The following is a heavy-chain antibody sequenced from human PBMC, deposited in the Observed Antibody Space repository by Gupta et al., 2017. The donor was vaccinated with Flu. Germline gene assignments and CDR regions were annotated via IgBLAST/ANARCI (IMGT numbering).Heavy chain of an antibody. CDR3: ARENYCTNGVCDYYYGMDV. CDR1: GYTFTSYA. Sequence: QVQLVQSGAEVKKPGASVKVSCKASGYTFTSYAMHWVRQAPGQRLEWMGWINAGNGNTKYSQKFQGRVTITRDTSASTAYMELSSLRSEDTAVYYCARENYCTNGVCDYYYGMDVWGQGTTVTVSS. V-gene: IGHV1-3*01. J-gene: IGHJ6*02. D-gene: IGHD2-8*01. CDR2: INAGNGNT.